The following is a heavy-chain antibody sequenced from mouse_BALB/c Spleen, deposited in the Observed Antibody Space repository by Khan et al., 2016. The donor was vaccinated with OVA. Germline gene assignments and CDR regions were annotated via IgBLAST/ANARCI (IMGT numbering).Heavy chain of an antibody. V-gene: IGHV1S81*02. J-gene: IGHJ3*01. CDR2: INPRSGGT. Sequence: VQLQQSGAELVKPGASVRLSCKASGYTFTSYYLYWVKQRPGQGLEWIGDINPRSGGTNFNEKFKSKATLTVDKSSSTAYIQLNSLTSEDSAVYYCTRAGYGSFDYWGQGTLVTVSA. D-gene: IGHD2-2*01. CDR1: GYTFTSYY. CDR3: TRAGYGSFDY.